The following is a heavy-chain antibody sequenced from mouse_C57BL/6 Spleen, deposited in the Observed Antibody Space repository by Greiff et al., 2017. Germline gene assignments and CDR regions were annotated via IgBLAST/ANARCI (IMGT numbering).Heavy chain of an antibody. Sequence: EVHLVESGPGLVKPSQSLSLTCSVTGYSITSGYYWNWIRQFPGNKLEWMGYISYDGSNNYNPSLKNRISITRDTSKNQFFLKLNSVTTEDTATYYCARASTGKYFDYWGQGTTLTVSS. J-gene: IGHJ2*01. CDR1: GYSITSGYY. CDR2: ISYDGSN. D-gene: IGHD4-1*02. CDR3: ARASTGKYFDY. V-gene: IGHV3-6*01.